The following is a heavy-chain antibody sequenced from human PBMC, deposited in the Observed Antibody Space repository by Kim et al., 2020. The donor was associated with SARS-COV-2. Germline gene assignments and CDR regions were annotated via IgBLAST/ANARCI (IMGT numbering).Heavy chain of an antibody. Sequence: GGSLRLSCAASGFTFSSYEMNWVRQAPGKGLEWVSFISSSGTTIYYADSVKGRFTISRDTAKNSVYLQMNSLRAEDTAVYYCARALRYFDWLLLDPHNHYYYYGMDVWGQGTTVTVSS. CDR3: ARALRYFDWLLLDPHNHYYYYGMDV. CDR1: GFTFSSYE. V-gene: IGHV3-48*03. CDR2: ISSSGTTI. J-gene: IGHJ6*02. D-gene: IGHD3-9*01.